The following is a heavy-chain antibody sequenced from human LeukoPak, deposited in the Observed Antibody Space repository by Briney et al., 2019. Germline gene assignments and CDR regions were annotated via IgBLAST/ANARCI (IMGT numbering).Heavy chain of an antibody. D-gene: IGHD5-12*01. CDR3: ARLRGYDGKSFYAS. CDR2: IYYSGST. J-gene: IGHJ4*02. Sequence: SETLSLTCTVSGGSISSYYWSWIRQPPGKGLEWIGYIYYSGSTNYNPSLKSRVTISVDTSKNQFSLRLSSVTAADTAVYYCARLRGYDGKSFYASGAQGTLVTVPS. CDR1: GGSISSYY. V-gene: IGHV4-59*01.